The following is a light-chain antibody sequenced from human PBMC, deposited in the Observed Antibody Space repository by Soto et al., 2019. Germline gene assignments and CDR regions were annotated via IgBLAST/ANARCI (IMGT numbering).Light chain of an antibody. CDR3: QQYYSYPIT. CDR1: QSISSY. Sequence: DIQMTQYPSSLSASVGDRVTITCRASQSISSYLNWYQQKPGKAPKLLIYAASTLQSGVPSRFSGSGSGTDFTLTISCLQSEDFATYYCQQYYSYPITFGQVTRLEI. CDR2: AAS. V-gene: IGKV1-39*01. J-gene: IGKJ5*01.